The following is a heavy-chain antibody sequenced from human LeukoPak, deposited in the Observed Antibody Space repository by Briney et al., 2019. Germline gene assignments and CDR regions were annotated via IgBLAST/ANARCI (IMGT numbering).Heavy chain of an antibody. D-gene: IGHD3-3*01. Sequence: SETLSLTCTVSGGSISSYYWSWIRQPPGKGLEWIGYIYYSGSTNYNPSLKSRVTISVDTSKNQFSLKLSSVTAADTAVYYCARDGVGLYGGYYYYYMDVWGKGTTVTVSS. CDR1: GGSISSYY. V-gene: IGHV4-59*01. J-gene: IGHJ6*03. CDR3: ARDGVGLYGGYYYYYMDV. CDR2: IYYSGST.